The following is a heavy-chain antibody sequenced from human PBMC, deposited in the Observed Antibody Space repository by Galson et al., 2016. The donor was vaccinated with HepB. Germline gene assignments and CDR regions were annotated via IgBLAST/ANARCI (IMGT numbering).Heavy chain of an antibody. CDR3: ARDDISGTTGDY. CDR1: GFTVSNNY. CDR2: VYSVGST. Sequence: SLRLSCAVSGFTVSNNYMSWVRQAPGQGLEWVSLVYSVGSTYYADSVKGRFPISRDNSKTTLYLQMNSLRAEETAVYYCARDDISGTTGDYWGQGTLVTVSS. V-gene: IGHV3-53*01. J-gene: IGHJ4*02. D-gene: IGHD1-7*01.